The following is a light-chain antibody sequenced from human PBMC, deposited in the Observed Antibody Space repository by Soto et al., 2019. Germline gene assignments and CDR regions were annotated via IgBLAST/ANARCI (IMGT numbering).Light chain of an antibody. V-gene: IGLV2-8*01. J-gene: IGLJ1*01. CDR1: SSDVGGYDY. Sequence: QSAPTQPPSASGSPGQSVTISCTGTSSDVGGYDYVSWYQQHPGKAPKLMIYEVSKRPSGVPDRFSGSKSGNTASLTVSVLQAEDEADYYCSSYAGSNNVFGTGTKLTVL. CDR3: SSYAGSNNV. CDR2: EVS.